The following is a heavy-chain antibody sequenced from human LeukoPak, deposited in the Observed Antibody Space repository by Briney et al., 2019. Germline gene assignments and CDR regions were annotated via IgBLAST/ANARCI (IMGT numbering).Heavy chain of an antibody. CDR2: IYHSGST. CDR3: ARDTMVRGVTNWFDP. J-gene: IGHJ5*02. CDR1: GGSFSGYY. D-gene: IGHD3-10*01. Sequence: PSETLSLTCAVYGGSFSGYYWSWIRQPPGKGLEWIGEIYHSGSTNYNPSLKNRVTISVDKSKNQFSLKLSSVTAADTAVYYCARDTMVRGVTNWFDPWGQGTLVTVSS. V-gene: IGHV4-34*01.